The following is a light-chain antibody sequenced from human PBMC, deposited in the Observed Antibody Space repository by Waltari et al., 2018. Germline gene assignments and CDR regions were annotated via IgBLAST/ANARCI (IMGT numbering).Light chain of an antibody. CDR2: WAS. V-gene: IGKV4-1*01. CDR3: QQYYSTPLT. Sequence: DIVMTQSPDSLAVSLGERATINCKSSQSVLYSSNNKNYLAWYQQTPGQPPKLLIYWASTRAAGVPDRFSGSGSGTDFTLTISSLPAEDVAVYYCQQYYSTPLTFGGGTKVEIK. CDR1: QSVLYSSNNKNY. J-gene: IGKJ4*01.